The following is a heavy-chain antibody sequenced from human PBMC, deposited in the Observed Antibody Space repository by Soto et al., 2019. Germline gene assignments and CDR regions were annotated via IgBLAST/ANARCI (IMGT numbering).Heavy chain of an antibody. J-gene: IGHJ4*02. V-gene: IGHV3-33*01. Sequence: QVQLVESGGGVVQPGRSLRLSCAASGFTFSSYGMHWVRQAPGKGLGWVAVIWYDGSNKYYADSVKGRFTISRDNSKNTLYLQMNSLRAEDTAVYYCARELGSLDYWGQGTLVTVSS. CDR3: ARELGSLDY. CDR1: GFTFSSYG. D-gene: IGHD6-25*01. CDR2: IWYDGSNK.